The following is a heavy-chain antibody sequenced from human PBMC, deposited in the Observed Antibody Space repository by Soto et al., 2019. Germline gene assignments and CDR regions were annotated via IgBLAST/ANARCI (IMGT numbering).Heavy chain of an antibody. Sequence: QVQLVQSGAEVKKPGSSVKVSCKASGGTFSSYTISWVRQAPGQGLEWMGRIIPILGIANYAQKFQGRVTITADKSTSTAYMELSSLRSEGTAVYYCATPSRDCSSTSCYAGYYYYMDVWGKGTTVTVSS. CDR2: IIPILGIA. CDR1: GGTFSSYT. CDR3: ATPSRDCSSTSCYAGYYYYMDV. J-gene: IGHJ6*03. D-gene: IGHD2-2*01. V-gene: IGHV1-69*02.